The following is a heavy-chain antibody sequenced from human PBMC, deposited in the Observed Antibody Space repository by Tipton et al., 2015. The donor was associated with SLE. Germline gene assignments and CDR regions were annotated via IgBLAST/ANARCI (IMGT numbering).Heavy chain of an antibody. CDR3: ARDLGAVDDFWSSSTTC. V-gene: IGHV3-7*01. Sequence: SLRLSCAASGFTFRYYWMTWVRQAPGKGLEWVANIKEDGSEKYYVDSVRGRFTISRDNAKNSLYLQMNSLRAEDTAVYYCARDLGAVDDFWSSSTTCWGQGTLVTVSS. J-gene: IGHJ4*02. D-gene: IGHD3-3*01. CDR2: IKEDGSEK. CDR1: GFTFRYYW.